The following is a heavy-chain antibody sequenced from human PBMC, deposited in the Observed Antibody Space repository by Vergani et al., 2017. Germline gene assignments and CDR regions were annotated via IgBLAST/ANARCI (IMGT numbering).Heavy chain of an antibody. CDR1: GGSISSSSYY. CDR2: IYYSGST. V-gene: IGHV4-30-4*08. D-gene: IGHD4-23*01. Sequence: QLQLPESGPGLVKPSETLSLTCTVSGGSISSSSYYWGWIRQPPGKGLEWIGYIYYSGSTYYNPSLKSRVTISVDTSKNQFSLKLSSVTAADTAVYYCARGYGGKDPSHLPPIDYWGQGTLVTVSS. J-gene: IGHJ4*02. CDR3: ARGYGGKDPSHLPPIDY.